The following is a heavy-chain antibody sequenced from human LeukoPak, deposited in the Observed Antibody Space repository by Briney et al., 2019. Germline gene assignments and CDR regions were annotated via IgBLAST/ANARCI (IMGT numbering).Heavy chain of an antibody. Sequence: SVKVSCKASGGTFSSYAISWARQAPGQGLEWMGGIIPIFGTANYAQKFQGRVTITANESTSTAYMELSSLRSEDTAVYYCARDGITMVRGATYFDYWGQGALVTVSS. CDR3: ARDGITMVRGATYFDY. V-gene: IGHV1-69*13. CDR2: IIPIFGTA. CDR1: GGTFSSYA. D-gene: IGHD3-10*01. J-gene: IGHJ4*02.